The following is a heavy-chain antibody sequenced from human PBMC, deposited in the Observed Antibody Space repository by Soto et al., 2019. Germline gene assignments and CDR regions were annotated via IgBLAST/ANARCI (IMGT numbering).Heavy chain of an antibody. Sequence: ASVKVSFKASGGTFSSYAISWVRQAPGQGLEWMGGIIPIFGTANYAQKFQGRVTITADESTSTAYMELSSLRSEDTAVYYCARDRTGRYSSSWSRAGYYYGMDVWGQGTTVTVSS. CDR1: GGTFSSYA. CDR3: ARDRTGRYSSSWSRAGYYYGMDV. D-gene: IGHD6-13*01. CDR2: IIPIFGTA. V-gene: IGHV1-69*13. J-gene: IGHJ6*02.